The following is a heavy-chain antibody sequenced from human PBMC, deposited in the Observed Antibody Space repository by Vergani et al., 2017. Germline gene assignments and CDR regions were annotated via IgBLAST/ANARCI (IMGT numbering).Heavy chain of an antibody. D-gene: IGHD2-2*01. Sequence: EVQLLESGGGLVQPGGSLRLSCAASGFTFSSYDMSWVRQAPGKGLEWVSVISGSGGSTYYADSVKGRFTISSDNSKNTLYLPMNSLRAEDTAVYYCANVPTPYYYYYGMDVWGQGTTVTVSS. CDR2: ISGSGGST. CDR3: ANVPTPYYYYYGMDV. V-gene: IGHV3-23*01. J-gene: IGHJ6*02. CDR1: GFTFSSYD.